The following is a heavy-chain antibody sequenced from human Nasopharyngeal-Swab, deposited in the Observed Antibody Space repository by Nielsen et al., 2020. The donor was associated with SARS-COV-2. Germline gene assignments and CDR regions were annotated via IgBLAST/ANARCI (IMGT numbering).Heavy chain of an antibody. CDR1: GYSFTGYY. CDR2: INPNSGGT. CDR3: ARGPYYDFWSGYSSYYYMDV. Sequence: ASVKVSCKASGYSFTGYYMHWVRQAPGQGLEGMGWINPNSGGTNYAQKFQGWVTMTMDTSISTAYMELSRLRSDDTAVYYCARGPYYDFWSGYSSYYYMDVWGKGTTVTVSS. V-gene: IGHV1-2*04. J-gene: IGHJ6*03. D-gene: IGHD3-3*01.